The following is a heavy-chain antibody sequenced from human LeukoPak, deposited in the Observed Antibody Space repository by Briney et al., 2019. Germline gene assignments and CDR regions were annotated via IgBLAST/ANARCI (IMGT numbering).Heavy chain of an antibody. D-gene: IGHD3-22*01. J-gene: IGHJ3*02. CDR2: IYWDDDK. CDR1: GFSLSTSGVG. CDR3: AHRRVTMIAVADAFDI. V-gene: IGHV2-5*02. Sequence: SGPTLVNPTQTLTPTCTFSGFSLSTSGVGVGWIRQPPGKALEWLALIYWDDDKRYSPSLKSRLTITKDTSKNQVVLTMTNMDPVDTATYYCAHRRVTMIAVADAFDIWGQGTMVTVSS.